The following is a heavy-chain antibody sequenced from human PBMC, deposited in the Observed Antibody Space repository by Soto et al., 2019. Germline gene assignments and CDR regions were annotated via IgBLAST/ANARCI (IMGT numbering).Heavy chain of an antibody. V-gene: IGHV3-23*01. J-gene: IGHJ6*02. CDR3: AKDIATIVVVPAAHPDPYYYYGMDV. CDR2: ISGSGGST. D-gene: IGHD2-2*01. CDR1: GFTFSSYA. Sequence: PGGSLRLSCAASGFTFSSYAMSWVRQAPGKGLEWVSAISGSGGSTYYADSVKGRFTISRDNSKNTLYLQMNSLRAEDTAVYYCAKDIATIVVVPAAHPDPYYYYGMDVWGQGTTVTVSS.